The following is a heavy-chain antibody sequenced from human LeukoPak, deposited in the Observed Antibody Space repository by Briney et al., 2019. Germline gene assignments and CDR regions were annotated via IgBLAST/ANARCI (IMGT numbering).Heavy chain of an antibody. CDR2: IIPNLGTT. V-gene: IGHV1-69*04. CDR1: GGTSNSHA. J-gene: IGHJ4*02. CDR3: ATTNDGGGYQWGDFFDF. D-gene: IGHD3-22*01. Sequence: SVKVSCKASGGTSNSHAISWVRQGPGQGLEWMGRIIPNLGTTNRAQNFQDRVTLTADKSTNTAYMELTSLTSDDTAVYYCATTNDGGGYQWGDFFDFWGQGTLVTVSS.